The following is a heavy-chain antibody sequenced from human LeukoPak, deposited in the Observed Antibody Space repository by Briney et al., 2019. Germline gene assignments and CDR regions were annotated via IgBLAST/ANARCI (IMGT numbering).Heavy chain of an antibody. CDR2: IDPYHSST. Sequence: GESLKISCKGPGYSFTSYWINWVRQTPGKGLEWMGKIDPYHSSTKSSPSFEGHITISADKSTSTASLQWSSLKASDTAMYYCARHRGDYGDYVWYFDLWGRGTLVTVAS. V-gene: IGHV5-10-1*01. CDR3: ARHRGDYGDYVWYFDL. CDR1: GYSFTSYW. J-gene: IGHJ2*01. D-gene: IGHD4-17*01.